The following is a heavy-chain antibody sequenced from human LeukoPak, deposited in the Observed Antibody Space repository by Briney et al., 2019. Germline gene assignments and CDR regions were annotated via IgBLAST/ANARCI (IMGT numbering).Heavy chain of an antibody. CDR2: ISYGGST. D-gene: IGHD2-21*01. Sequence: PSETLSLTCTVSGGSISSNSNYWAWIRQPPGRGLEWIGSISYGGSTYYSPSLESRVTISVDTSKNQFSLRLSSVTAAGTAVYYCARQALWFFDHWGQGTLVTVSS. CDR1: GGSISSNSNY. CDR3: ARQALWFFDH. V-gene: IGHV4-39*01. J-gene: IGHJ4*02.